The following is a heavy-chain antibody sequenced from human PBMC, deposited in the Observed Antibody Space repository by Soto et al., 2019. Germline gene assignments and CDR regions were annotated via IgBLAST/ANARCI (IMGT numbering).Heavy chain of an antibody. CDR3: AREPSRGWSGYFDY. V-gene: IGHV3-30-3*01. D-gene: IGHD6-19*01. CDR1: GFTFSSYA. CDR2: ISYDGSNK. Sequence: QVQLVESGGGVVQPGRSLRLSCAASGFTFSSYAMHWVRQAPGTGLEWVAVISYDGSNKYYADSVKGRFTISRDNSKNTLYLQMNSLRAEDTAVYYCAREPSRGWSGYFDYWGQGTLVTVSS. J-gene: IGHJ4*02.